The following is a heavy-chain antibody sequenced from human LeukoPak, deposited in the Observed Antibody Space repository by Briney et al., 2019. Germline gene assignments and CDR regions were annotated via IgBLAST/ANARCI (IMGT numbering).Heavy chain of an antibody. CDR2: ISWNSGSI. D-gene: IGHD6-19*01. V-gene: IGHV3-9*01. J-gene: IGHJ5*02. CDR3: ARVPTKYSSGQNWFDP. Sequence: GRSLRLSCAASGFTFDDYAMHWVRQAPGKGLEWVSGISWNSGSIGYADSVKGRFTISRDNAKNSLYLQMNSLRAEDTAVYYCARVPTKYSSGQNWFDPWGQGTLVTVSS. CDR1: GFTFDDYA.